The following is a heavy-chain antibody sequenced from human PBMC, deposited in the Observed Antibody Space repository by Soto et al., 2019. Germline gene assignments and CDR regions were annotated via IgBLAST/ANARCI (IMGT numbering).Heavy chain of an antibody. J-gene: IGHJ4*02. CDR2: IYYSGST. CDR1: GGSISSGGYY. V-gene: IGHV4-31*03. CDR3: ARGAGYIVPVDY. D-gene: IGHD5-12*01. Sequence: QVQLQESGPGLVKPSQTLSLTCTVSGGSISSGGYYWSWIRQHPGKGLEWIGYIYYSGSTYYNPSLKSRVTISVDTSQNQFSMKLSSVTAADTAVYYCARGAGYIVPVDYWGQGTLVTVSS.